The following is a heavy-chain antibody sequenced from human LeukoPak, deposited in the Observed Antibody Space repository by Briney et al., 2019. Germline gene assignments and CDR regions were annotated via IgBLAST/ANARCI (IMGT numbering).Heavy chain of an antibody. J-gene: IGHJ6*02. D-gene: IGHD5-12*01. Sequence: SETLSLTCTVSGGSVSSPKYYWTWIRQPPGKGLEWIGNIYYSGNTNYNPSPQSRITISLDMSKKQFFLGLNSVTAADTAVYYCARDSDIVATMIRPNSHYYGMDVWGQGTTVIVS. CDR3: ARDSDIVATMIRPNSHYYGMDV. V-gene: IGHV4-61*01. CDR2: IYYSGNT. CDR1: GGSVSSPKYY.